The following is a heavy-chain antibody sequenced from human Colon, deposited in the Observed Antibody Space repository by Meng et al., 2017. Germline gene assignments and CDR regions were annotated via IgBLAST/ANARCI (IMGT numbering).Heavy chain of an antibody. V-gene: IGHV3-21*01. CDR2: ISSGSGYI. D-gene: IGHD6-25*01. Sequence: GESLKISCAASGITFGSHSMNWVRQAPGKGLEWVSYISSGSGYIYYADSLKGRITVSRDNAKNSLYLQINSLRAEDTAVYYCARGYSSAWGYFDYWGQGSLVTVSS. J-gene: IGHJ4*02. CDR1: GITFGSHS. CDR3: ARGYSSAWGYFDY.